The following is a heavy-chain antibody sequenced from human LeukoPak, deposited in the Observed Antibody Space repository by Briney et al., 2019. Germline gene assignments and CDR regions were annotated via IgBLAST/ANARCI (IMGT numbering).Heavy chain of an antibody. Sequence: PGGSLRLSCAASGFTFSSYWMSWVRQAPGKGLEWVANIKEDGSEKYYVDSVKGRFTISRDNAKNSLYSQMNSLRAEDTAVYYCASPSYDSGSYWDYWGQGTLVTVSS. CDR2: IKEDGSEK. CDR1: GFTFSSYW. D-gene: IGHD3-10*01. J-gene: IGHJ4*02. V-gene: IGHV3-7*01. CDR3: ASPSYDSGSYWDY.